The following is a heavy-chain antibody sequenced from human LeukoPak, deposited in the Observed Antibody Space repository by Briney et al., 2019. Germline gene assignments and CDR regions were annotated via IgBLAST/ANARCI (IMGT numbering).Heavy chain of an antibody. CDR3: ARAHIAVAGIFDY. D-gene: IGHD6-13*01. J-gene: IGHJ4*02. Sequence: PGGSLRLSCAASGFTFSSYAMSWVRQAPGKGLEWVSAISASGGSTYDADSVKGRFTLSRDNSKNTLYLQMNSLRDEGTAVYYCARAHIAVAGIFDYWGQGTLVTVSS. V-gene: IGHV3-23*01. CDR2: ISASGGST. CDR1: GFTFSSYA.